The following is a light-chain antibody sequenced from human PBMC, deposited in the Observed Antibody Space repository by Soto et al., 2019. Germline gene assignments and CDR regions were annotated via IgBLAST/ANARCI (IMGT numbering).Light chain of an antibody. Sequence: DIQMTQSPSSLSASVGDRVIVTCRASQSVNKFLNWYQFRPGQVPKLLIYAADTSHIGVPSRFSGSGSGTDFTLTISSLQADDVAIYYCQQSYTPPWTFGQGTKVDI. CDR1: QSVNKF. V-gene: IGKV1-39*01. CDR2: AAD. CDR3: QQSYTPPWT. J-gene: IGKJ1*01.